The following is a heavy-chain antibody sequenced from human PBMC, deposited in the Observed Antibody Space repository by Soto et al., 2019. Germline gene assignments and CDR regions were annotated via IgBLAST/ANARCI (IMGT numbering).Heavy chain of an antibody. CDR2: IYYSGST. CDR3: ARHTTVQLERDYYFDY. Sequence: SETLSLTCTVSGGSISSYYWSWIRQPPGKGLEWIGYIYYSGSTNYNPSLKSRVTISVDTSKNQFSLKLSSVTAADTAVYYCARHTTVQLERDYYFDYWGQGTLVTVSS. D-gene: IGHD1-1*01. CDR1: GGSISSYY. J-gene: IGHJ4*02. V-gene: IGHV4-59*08.